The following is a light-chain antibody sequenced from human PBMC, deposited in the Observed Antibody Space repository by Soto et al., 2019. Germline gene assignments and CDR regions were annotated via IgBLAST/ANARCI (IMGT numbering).Light chain of an antibody. J-gene: IGKJ4*01. Sequence: DIQMTQSPSSVSASVGDRVTITCRASQGINSWLAWYQQKPGKAPKLLIYSTSNLQSGVPSRFSGSASGTDFPLPITSLQHEDFATYFCQPSESRPLTFGGGTKVEIK. CDR2: STS. CDR3: QPSESRPLT. CDR1: QGINSW. V-gene: IGKV1D-12*01.